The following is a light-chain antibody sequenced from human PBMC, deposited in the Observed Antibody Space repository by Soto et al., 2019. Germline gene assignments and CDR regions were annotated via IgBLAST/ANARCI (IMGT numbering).Light chain of an antibody. J-gene: IGLJ1*01. CDR3: SSYTSSRSYV. CDR1: GSDVGYYNY. CDR2: EVS. V-gene: IGLV2-14*01. Sequence: QSALTKPASVSGSPGQSITISCTGTGSDVGYYNYVSWYQQHPGKAPKLMIYEVSNRPSGVSNRFSGSKSVNTASLTISGLQAEEEADYYCSSYTSSRSYVFGTGTKVTVL.